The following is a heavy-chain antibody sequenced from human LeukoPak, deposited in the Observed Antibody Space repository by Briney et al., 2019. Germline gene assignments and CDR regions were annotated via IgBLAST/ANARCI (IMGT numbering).Heavy chain of an antibody. V-gene: IGHV3-21*01. J-gene: IGHJ2*01. CDR2: ISSGSSYI. Sequence: PGGSLRLSCAASRFTFNIYSMNWVRQAPGKGPEWVSSISSGSSYIYYADSVKGRFTISRDNAKNSLYLQMNSLRAEDTAVYYCAGGLGLRTGNRYFDLWGRGTLVTVSS. CDR3: AGGLGLRTGNRYFDL. D-gene: IGHD1-1*01. CDR1: RFTFNIYS.